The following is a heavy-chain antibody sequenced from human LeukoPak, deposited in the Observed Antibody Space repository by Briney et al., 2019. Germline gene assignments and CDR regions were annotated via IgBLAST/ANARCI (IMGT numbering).Heavy chain of an antibody. Sequence: SVKVSCKASGGTLSSYAISWGRQAPGQGLEWMGGIIPIFGTANYAQKFQGRVTITADESTSTAYMELSSLRSEDTAVYYCARAPRPYGSGSYLSDYWGQGTLVTVSS. J-gene: IGHJ4*02. CDR2: IIPIFGTA. V-gene: IGHV1-69*13. CDR1: GGTLSSYA. CDR3: ARAPRPYGSGSYLSDY. D-gene: IGHD3-10*01.